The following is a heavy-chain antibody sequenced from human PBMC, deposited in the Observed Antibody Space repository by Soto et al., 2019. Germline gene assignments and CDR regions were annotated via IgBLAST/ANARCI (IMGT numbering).Heavy chain of an antibody. J-gene: IGHJ5*02. V-gene: IGHV4-39*01. CDR2: VFSTGSA. D-gene: IGHD5-12*01. Sequence: SETLSLTCTVSGGSISSSSYYWGWVRQPPGKGLEWIGSVFSTGSASYNPSLKSRVTISVDTFRNQFSLELSSVTAEDTAVYFCARGAHAWLRSPNNWFDPWGQGTLVTVSS. CDR3: ARGAHAWLRSPNNWFDP. CDR1: GGSISSSSYY.